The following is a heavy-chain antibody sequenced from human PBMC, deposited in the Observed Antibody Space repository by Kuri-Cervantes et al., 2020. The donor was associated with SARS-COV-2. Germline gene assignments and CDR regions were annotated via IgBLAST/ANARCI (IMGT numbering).Heavy chain of an antibody. CDR1: GFTVSSNY. CDR3: ARAPASGTAPFDY. Sequence: GGSLRLSCAASGFTVSSNYMSWVRQAPGKGLEWVSVIYSGGSTYYADSVKGRFTISRDNSKNTLYLQMNSLTVEDTAVYYCARAPASGTAPFDYWGQGVLVTVSS. CDR2: IYSGGST. D-gene: IGHD5-18*01. V-gene: IGHV3-53*01. J-gene: IGHJ4*02.